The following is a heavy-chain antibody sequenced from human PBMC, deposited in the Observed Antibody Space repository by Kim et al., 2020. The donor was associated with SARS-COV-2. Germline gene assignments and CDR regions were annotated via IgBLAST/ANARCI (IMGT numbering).Heavy chain of an antibody. Sequence: GGSLRLSCAASGFTFSSYGMHWVRQAPGKGLEWVAVIWYDGSNKYYADSVKGRFTISRDNSKNTLYLQMNSLRAEDTAVYYCAKDYPRIAAPSYGMDVWGQGTTVTVSS. CDR2: IWYDGSNK. J-gene: IGHJ6*02. CDR1: GFTFSSYG. CDR3: AKDYPRIAAPSYGMDV. D-gene: IGHD6-13*01. V-gene: IGHV3-33*06.